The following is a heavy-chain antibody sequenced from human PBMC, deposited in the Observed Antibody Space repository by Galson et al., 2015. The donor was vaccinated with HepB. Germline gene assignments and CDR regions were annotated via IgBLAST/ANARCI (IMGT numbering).Heavy chain of an antibody. D-gene: IGHD3-22*01. J-gene: IGHJ4*02. CDR3: AKVREPGAWLLPRYYFDY. Sequence: SLRLSCAASGFTFSSYAMSWVRQAPGKGLEWVSAISASGASTYYADSVKGRFTISRDNSKNTVYLQMNSLRAEDTAVYRCAKVREPGAWLLPRYYFDYWGQGTLVTVSS. V-gene: IGHV3-23*01. CDR1: GFTFSSYA. CDR2: ISASGAST.